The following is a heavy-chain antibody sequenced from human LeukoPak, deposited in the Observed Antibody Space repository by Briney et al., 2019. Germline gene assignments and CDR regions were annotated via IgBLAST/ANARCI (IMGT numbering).Heavy chain of an antibody. D-gene: IGHD1-26*01. J-gene: IGHJ4*02. CDR1: GFTFSSYW. CDR2: INQDESAK. V-gene: IGHV3-7*01. CDR3: ARYSGTFSNSYFDC. Sequence: LTGGSLRLSCAASGFTFSSYWMSWVRQAPGKGLEWVASINQDESAKFYVDSVKGRFTISRDNAKNSLYLQMNSLRAEDTAVYYCARYSGTFSNSYFDCWGQGTLVTVSS.